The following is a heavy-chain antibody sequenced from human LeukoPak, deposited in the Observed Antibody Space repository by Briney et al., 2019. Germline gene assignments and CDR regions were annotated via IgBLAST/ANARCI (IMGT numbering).Heavy chain of an antibody. CDR2: VYSSGYT. CDR1: GGSIGNYC. D-gene: IGHD3-3*01. Sequence: SETLSLTCTVSGGSIGNYCWSWIRQPPGKGLEWIGYVYSSGYTNYNPSLKSRVTISVDTSNNHFSLRPSSVTAADTAVYYCARLTRFVSGVLNPLDSWGQGTLVAVSS. CDR3: ARLTRFVSGVLNPLDS. V-gene: IGHV4-59*08. J-gene: IGHJ4*02.